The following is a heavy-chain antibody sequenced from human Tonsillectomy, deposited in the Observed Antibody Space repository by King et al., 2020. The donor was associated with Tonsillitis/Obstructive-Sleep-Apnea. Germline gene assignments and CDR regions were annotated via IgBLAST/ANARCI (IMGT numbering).Heavy chain of an antibody. J-gene: IGHJ3*02. D-gene: IGHD3-16*02. CDR3: VKVFMVFAWGSYRPFDS. CDR2: ISWNSGSI. V-gene: IGHV3-9*01. CDR1: GFTFDDYA. Sequence: VQLVESGGGLVQPGRSLRLSCAASGFTFDDYAMHWVRHVPGGGLEWVSGISWNSGSIAYADSVTGRFTISRDNAENFLYLQMNTLGTDDTALYYCVKVFMVFAWGSYRPFDSRGQGTMVPVSS.